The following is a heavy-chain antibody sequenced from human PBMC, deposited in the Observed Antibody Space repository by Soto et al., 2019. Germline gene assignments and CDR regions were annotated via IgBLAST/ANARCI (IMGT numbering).Heavy chain of an antibody. CDR2: INAGNGNT. CDR3: ARGSGVVVTD. CDR1: GYTFTSYA. V-gene: IGHV1-3*05. J-gene: IGHJ4*02. Sequence: QVQLVQSGAEEKKPGASVKVSCKASGYTFTSYAMHWVRQAPGQRLEWMGWINAGNGNTKYSQKFPGRVTITTDTSASTAYRELSSMRSEDTDVYYCARGSGVVVTDWGQGPLVTVSS. D-gene: IGHD2-2*01.